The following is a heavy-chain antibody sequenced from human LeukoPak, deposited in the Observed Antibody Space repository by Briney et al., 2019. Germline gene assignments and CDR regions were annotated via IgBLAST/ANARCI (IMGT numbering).Heavy chain of an antibody. CDR1: GGYISSYF. J-gene: IGHJ1*01. Sequence: PSETLSLTCTVSGGYISSYFWTWIRQPPGKGLEWIGYTYHSGTTNYNPSLKSRVSISVDTSKNQFFLKLSSVTAADTAVYYCAQKAPYSPAYSQHWGQGTLATVSS. V-gene: IGHV4-59*01. CDR3: AQKAPYSPAYSQH. D-gene: IGHD2-15*01. CDR2: TYHSGTT.